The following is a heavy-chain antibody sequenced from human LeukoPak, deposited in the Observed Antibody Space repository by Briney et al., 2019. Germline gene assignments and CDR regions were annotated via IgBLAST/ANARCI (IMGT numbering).Heavy chain of an antibody. J-gene: IGHJ4*02. Sequence: PGGSLRLSCAASGFSFSTYTLHWVRQAPCKGLEWVAVISSDGTIQDYADSVKARFTISRDNPKNTLFLQLNSLRVEDTAVYFCARGYNAGWFDYWGQGTLVTVSS. V-gene: IGHV3-30*04. CDR2: ISSDGTIQ. D-gene: IGHD6-19*01. CDR3: ARGYNAGWFDY. CDR1: GFSFSTYT.